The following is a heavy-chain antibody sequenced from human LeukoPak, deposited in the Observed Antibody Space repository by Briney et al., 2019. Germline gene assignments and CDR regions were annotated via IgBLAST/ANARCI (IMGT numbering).Heavy chain of an antibody. CDR3: ARDGRGYCSGGSCYSGY. Sequence: GGSLRLSCAASRFILNGFGMHWVRQAPGKGLEWVAVISYDGSNKYYADSVKGRFTISRDNSKNTLYLQMNSLRAEDTAVYYCARDGRGYCSGGSCYSGYWGQGTLVTVSS. V-gene: IGHV3-30*12. CDR2: ISYDGSNK. D-gene: IGHD2-15*01. J-gene: IGHJ4*02. CDR1: RFILNGFG.